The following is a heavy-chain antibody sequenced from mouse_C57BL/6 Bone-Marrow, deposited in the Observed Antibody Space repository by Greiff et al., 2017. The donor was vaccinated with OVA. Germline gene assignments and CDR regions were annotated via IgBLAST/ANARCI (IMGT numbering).Heavy chain of an antibody. V-gene: IGHV2-2*01. CDR2: IWSGGST. CDR1: GFSLTSYG. J-gene: IGHJ2*01. CDR3: ARIYYGSSH. D-gene: IGHD1-1*01. Sequence: QVQLQQSGPGLVRPSQSLSITCTVSGFSLTSYGVHWVRQSPGKGLEWLGVIWSGGSTDYNAAFISRLSISKDNSKSQVFFKMNSLQADDTAIYYCARIYYGSSHWGQGTTLTVSS.